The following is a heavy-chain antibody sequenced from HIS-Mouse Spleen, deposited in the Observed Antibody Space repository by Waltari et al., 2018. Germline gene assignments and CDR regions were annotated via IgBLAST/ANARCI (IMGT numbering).Heavy chain of an antibody. J-gene: IGHJ4*02. Sequence: EVQLVETGGGLIQPGGSLRLSCAASGFTVSSNYISWVRQAPGKGVGWVSVIYRGGSTYYADPVKGRFTISRDNSKNTLYLQMNSLRAEDTAVYYCARHYYYGSGSYYFDYWGQGTLVTVSS. D-gene: IGHD3-10*01. CDR1: GFTVSSNY. V-gene: IGHV3-53*02. CDR2: IYRGGST. CDR3: ARHYYYGSGSYYFDY.